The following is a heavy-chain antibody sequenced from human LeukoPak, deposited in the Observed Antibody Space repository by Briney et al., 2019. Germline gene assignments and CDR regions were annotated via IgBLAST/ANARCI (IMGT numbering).Heavy chain of an antibody. J-gene: IGHJ4*02. D-gene: IGHD3-22*01. CDR1: GFTFSSYA. V-gene: IGHV3-23*01. CDR2: ISGSGGST. Sequence: GGSLRLSCATSGFTFSSYAMSWVRQAPGKGLEWVSAISGSGGSTYYADSVKGRFTISRDNSKNTLYLQMNSLRAEDTAIYYCAKDLDSSGFLVPFDSWGQGTLVTVSS. CDR3: AKDLDSSGFLVPFDS.